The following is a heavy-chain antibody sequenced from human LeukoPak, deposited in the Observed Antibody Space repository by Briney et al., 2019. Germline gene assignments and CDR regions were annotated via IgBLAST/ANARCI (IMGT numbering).Heavy chain of an antibody. CDR2: ISYDGSNK. CDR3: AKDSDSYGIGFDY. J-gene: IGHJ4*02. Sequence: PGGSLRLSCAASGFTFSSYGMHWVRQAPGKGLEWVAVISYDGSNKYYADSVKGRFTISRDNSKNTLYLQMNSLRAEDTAVYYCAKDSDSYGIGFDYWGQGTLVTVSS. D-gene: IGHD5-18*01. V-gene: IGHV3-30*18. CDR1: GFTFSSYG.